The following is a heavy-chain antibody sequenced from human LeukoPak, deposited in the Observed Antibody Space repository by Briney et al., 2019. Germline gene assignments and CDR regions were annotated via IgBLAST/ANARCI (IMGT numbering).Heavy chain of an antibody. D-gene: IGHD2-2*01. J-gene: IGHJ3*02. Sequence: ASVKVSCKASGYTFTSYYMHWVRQAPGQGLEWMGIINPSGGSTSYAQKFQGRVTMTRDTSTSTVYMELSSLRSEDTAVYYCASPGYCSSTSCYGGAFDIWGQGTTVTVSS. CDR3: ASPGYCSSTSCYGGAFDI. CDR2: INPSGGST. CDR1: GYTFTSYY. V-gene: IGHV1-46*01.